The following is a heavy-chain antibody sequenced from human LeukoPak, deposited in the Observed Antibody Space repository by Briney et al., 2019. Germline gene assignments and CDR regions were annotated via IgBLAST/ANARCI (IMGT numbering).Heavy chain of an antibody. CDR2: VDHTGST. J-gene: IGHJ6*03. CDR1: GGSISIYY. CDR3: AKGRVSSSTWYSTYYYYFYMDL. V-gene: IGHV4-59*01. Sequence: SETLSLTCTVSGGSISIYYWTWIRQPPGKGLEWIGYVDHTGSTNFNPSLNGRVSISRDTTKNLFSLRLRSVTAADTAVYFCAKGRVSSSTWYSTYYYYFYMDLWGKGTTVTVSS. D-gene: IGHD6-13*01.